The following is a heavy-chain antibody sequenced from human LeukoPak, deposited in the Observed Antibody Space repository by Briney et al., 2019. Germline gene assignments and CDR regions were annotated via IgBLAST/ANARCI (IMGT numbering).Heavy chain of an antibody. J-gene: IGHJ3*02. CDR2: ISHDGSDK. CDR1: GFTLEIYP. Sequence: GGSLRLSCAASGFTLEIYPMHWVRQAPGKGLEWLSVISHDGSDKNNADSVKGRFIISRDNSKNTIYLQLNSLRPEDTAMYYCAREGVQTTVDAFDIWGLGTMVIVSS. V-gene: IGHV3-30*04. D-gene: IGHD4-17*01. CDR3: AREGVQTTVDAFDI.